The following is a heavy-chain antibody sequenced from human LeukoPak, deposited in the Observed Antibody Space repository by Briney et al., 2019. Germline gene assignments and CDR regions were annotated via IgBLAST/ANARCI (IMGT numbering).Heavy chain of an antibody. CDR3: XREGGLDIYYGMDV. V-gene: IGHV3-33*01. Sequence: GGSLRLSCAASGFTFSSYGMHWVRQAPGKGLEWVAVIWYDGSNKYYADSVKGRFTISRDNSKNTLYLQMNSLRAEDTAVYYCXREGGLDIYYGMDVWGQGTTVTVSS. CDR1: GFTFSSYG. J-gene: IGHJ6*02. CDR2: IWYDGSNK. D-gene: IGHD2-2*03.